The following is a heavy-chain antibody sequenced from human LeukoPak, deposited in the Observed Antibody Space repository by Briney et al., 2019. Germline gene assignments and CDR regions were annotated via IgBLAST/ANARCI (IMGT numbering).Heavy chain of an antibody. CDR2: ISGYSGNT. CDR1: GYTFTNFG. J-gene: IGHJ4*02. D-gene: IGHD3-22*01. V-gene: IGHV1-18*01. Sequence: ASVKVSCKASGYTFTNFGISWVRQAPGQGLEWMGWISGYSGNTNYAQKLQGRVTMTTDTSTSTDYMYLRSLRSDDTAVYYCARDRHRRHYYDSSLHPPLDYWGQGTLVTVSS. CDR3: ARDRHRRHYYDSSLHPPLDY.